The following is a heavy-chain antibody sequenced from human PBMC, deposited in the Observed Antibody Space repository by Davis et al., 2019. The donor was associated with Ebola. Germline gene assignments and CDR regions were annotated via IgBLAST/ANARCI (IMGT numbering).Heavy chain of an antibody. Sequence: PSETLSLTCTVSGGSISGYYWSWIRQPPGKGLEWIGYIYYSGSTNYNPSLKSRVTISVDTSKNQFSLKLSSVTAADTAVYYCARRGYLDAFDIWGQGTMVTVSS. CDR3: ARRGYLDAFDI. CDR1: GGSISGYY. D-gene: IGHD3-22*01. V-gene: IGHV4-59*01. CDR2: IYYSGST. J-gene: IGHJ3*02.